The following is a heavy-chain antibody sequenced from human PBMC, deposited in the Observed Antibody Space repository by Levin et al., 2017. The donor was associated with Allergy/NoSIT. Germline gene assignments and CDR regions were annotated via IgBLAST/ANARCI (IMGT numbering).Heavy chain of an antibody. D-gene: IGHD3-10*01. CDR1: GLSFGDYG. CDR3: ASRGSFDH. V-gene: IGHV3-30*03. J-gene: IGHJ4*02. Sequence: GGSLRLSCSASGLSFGDYGMHWVRQAPDSGLEWVTLITSDGTNKFYADSVKGRFIVSRDNSRNLLYLQLNSLRPEDTAAYYCASRGSFDHWGQGTLVSVSS. CDR2: ITSDGTNK.